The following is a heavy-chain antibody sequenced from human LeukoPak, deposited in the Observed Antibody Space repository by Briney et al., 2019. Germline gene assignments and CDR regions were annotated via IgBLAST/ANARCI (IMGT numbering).Heavy chain of an antibody. Sequence: GGSLRLSCAASGFTFSSYAMSWVRQAPGKGLEWVSAISGSGGSTYYADSVKGRFTISRDNAKNSLYLQMNSLRAEDTAVYYCARGGNGYSGTDAFDIWGQGTMVTVSS. J-gene: IGHJ3*02. CDR1: GFTFSSYA. D-gene: IGHD5-24*01. V-gene: IGHV3-23*01. CDR3: ARGGNGYSGTDAFDI. CDR2: ISGSGGST.